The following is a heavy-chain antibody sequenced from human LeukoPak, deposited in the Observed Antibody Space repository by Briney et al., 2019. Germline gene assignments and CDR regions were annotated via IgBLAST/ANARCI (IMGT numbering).Heavy chain of an antibody. D-gene: IGHD6-13*01. CDR1: GGSISRGDYY. CDR3: ARFSSSWYWSGDY. CDR2: IYYSGST. J-gene: IGHJ4*02. V-gene: IGHV4-30-4*08. Sequence: SQTLSLTCTVSGGSISRGDYYWSWIRQPPGKGLEWIGYIYYSGSTYYNPSLKSRVTISVDTSKNQFSLKLSSVTAADTAVYYCARFSSSWYWSGDYWGQGTLVTVSS.